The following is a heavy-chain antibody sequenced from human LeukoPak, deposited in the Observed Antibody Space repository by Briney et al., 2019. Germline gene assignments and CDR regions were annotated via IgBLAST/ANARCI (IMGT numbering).Heavy chain of an antibody. V-gene: IGHV3-53*01. CDR1: GFTVSSNY. CDR2: IYSGGRT. Sequence: GGSLRLSCAASGFTVSSNYMSWVRQAPGKWLEWVSVIYSGGRTYDADSAKGRFNNYRDNSKNTLYLQMNSLRAEDTAVYYCARVRKEYQLLLFDYWGQGTLVTVSS. D-gene: IGHD2-2*01. CDR3: ARVRKEYQLLLFDY. J-gene: IGHJ4*02.